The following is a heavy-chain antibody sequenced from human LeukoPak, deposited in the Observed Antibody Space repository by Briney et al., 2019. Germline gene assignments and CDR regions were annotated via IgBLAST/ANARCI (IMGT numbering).Heavy chain of an antibody. CDR1: GDSVTTTNFY. D-gene: IGHD6-13*01. CDR3: ARLRVQQLASSNYMDV. J-gene: IGHJ6*03. Sequence: PSETLSLTCIVSGDSVTTTNFYWGWIRQAPGKGLEWIGRLYYGVNTYYNPSLKSRVTISVDTSLYQFSLILTSVTAADTGMYYCARLRVQQLASSNYMDVWGKGTTVTVSS. V-gene: IGHV4-39*01. CDR2: LYYGVNT.